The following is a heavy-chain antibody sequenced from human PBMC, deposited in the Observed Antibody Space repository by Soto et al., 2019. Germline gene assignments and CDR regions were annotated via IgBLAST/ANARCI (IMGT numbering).Heavy chain of an antibody. Sequence: GSLRLSCTASGFTFGDYAMSWVRQAPGKGLEWVGFIRSKAYGGTTEYAASVKGRFTISRDDSKSIAYLQMNSLKTEDTAVYYCTRERPLRYFDWPHLPYYGMGVWGQGTTVTVSS. CDR1: GFTFGDYA. CDR2: IRSKAYGGTT. J-gene: IGHJ6*02. D-gene: IGHD3-9*01. V-gene: IGHV3-49*04. CDR3: TRERPLRYFDWPHLPYYGMGV.